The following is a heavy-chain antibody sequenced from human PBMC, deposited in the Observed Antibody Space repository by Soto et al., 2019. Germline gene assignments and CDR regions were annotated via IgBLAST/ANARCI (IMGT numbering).Heavy chain of an antibody. CDR3: ARDLTGIDHTASY. D-gene: IGHD5-18*01. V-gene: IGHV1-69*05. J-gene: IGHJ4*02. Sequence: QVQLVQSGAEVKKPGSSVKVSCKASGGTFSSYAISWVRQAPGQGLEWMGGIIPIFGTANYAQKFQGRVTXTXEXXTSRAYMELSSLRSEDTAVYYCARDLTGIDHTASYWGQGTLVTVSS. CDR2: IIPIFGTA. CDR1: GGTFSSYA.